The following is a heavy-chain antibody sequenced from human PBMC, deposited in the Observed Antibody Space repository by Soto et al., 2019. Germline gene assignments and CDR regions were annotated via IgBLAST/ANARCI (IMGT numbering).Heavy chain of an antibody. Sequence: EVQLVESGGGLVQPGGSLRLSCAASGFTFSNYWMHWVRQAPGKGLMWVSRINTDGSRTTYADSVQGRFAISRDNAKNTLYLQMNSLRAEDTALYYCARVKSGSYDWFDPWGQGTLVTVSS. CDR3: ARVKSGSYDWFDP. CDR1: GFTFSNYW. J-gene: IGHJ5*02. V-gene: IGHV3-74*01. D-gene: IGHD3-10*01. CDR2: INTDGSRT.